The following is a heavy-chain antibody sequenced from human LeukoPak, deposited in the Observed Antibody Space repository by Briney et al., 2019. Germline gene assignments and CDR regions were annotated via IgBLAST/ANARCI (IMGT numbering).Heavy chain of an antibody. CDR1: GGSISSSSHY. CDR3: ARSFDTPMVEAAFDI. J-gene: IGHJ3*02. D-gene: IGHD5-18*01. Sequence: SETLSLTCTVSGGSISSSSHYWAWIRQSPGTGLEWIGSIYYSGSTNYNPSLKSRVTISVDTSKNQFSLKLSSVTAADTAVYYCARSFDTPMVEAAFDIWGQGTMVTVSS. CDR2: IYYSGST. V-gene: IGHV4-39*07.